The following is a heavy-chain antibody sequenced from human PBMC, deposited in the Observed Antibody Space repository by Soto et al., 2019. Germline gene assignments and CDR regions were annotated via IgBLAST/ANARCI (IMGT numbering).Heavy chain of an antibody. V-gene: IGHV1-18*01. Sequence: ASVKVSCKASGYTFTSYGISWVRQAPGQGLEWMGWISAYNGNTNYAQKLQGRVTMTTDTSTSTAYMELRSLRSDDTAVYYCAREGGSGTNNYYYYYMDVWGKGTTVTVSS. CDR1: GYTFTSYG. CDR3: AREGGSGTNNYYYYYMDV. CDR2: ISAYNGNT. D-gene: IGHD3-10*01. J-gene: IGHJ6*03.